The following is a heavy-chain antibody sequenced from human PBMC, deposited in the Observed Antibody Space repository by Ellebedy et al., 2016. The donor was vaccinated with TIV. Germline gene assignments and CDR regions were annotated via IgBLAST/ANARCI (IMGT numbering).Heavy chain of an antibody. CDR1: GGSISSYY. CDR2: IYYSGST. D-gene: IGHD1-20*01. Sequence: MPSETLSLTCTVSGGSISSYYWGWIRQPPGKGLEWIGYIYYSGSTNYNPSLKSRVTISVDTSKNQFSLNLSSVTAADTAVYYCARQEYNWIYFDYWGQGTLVTVSS. V-gene: IGHV4-59*08. CDR3: ARQEYNWIYFDY. J-gene: IGHJ4*02.